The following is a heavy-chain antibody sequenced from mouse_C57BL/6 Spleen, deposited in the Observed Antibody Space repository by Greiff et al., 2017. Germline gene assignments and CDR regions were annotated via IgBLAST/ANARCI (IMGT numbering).Heavy chain of an antibody. CDR3: AREGDYDVDYVDY. CDR1: GYTFTNYW. V-gene: IGHV1-63*01. CDR2: IYPAGGYT. J-gene: IGHJ2*01. Sequence: QVQLQQSGAELVRPGSSVKLSCKASGYTFTNYWIGWAKQRPGHGLEWIGDIYPAGGYTNYNEKFKGKATLTADKYSSTAYMQFSSLTSEDSAIYFWAREGDYDVDYVDYWGQGTTRTVSS. D-gene: IGHD2-4*01.